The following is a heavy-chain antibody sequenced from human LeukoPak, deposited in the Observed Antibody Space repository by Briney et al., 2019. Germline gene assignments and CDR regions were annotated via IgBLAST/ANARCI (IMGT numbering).Heavy chain of an antibody. J-gene: IGHJ4*02. CDR3: AKDWKPDGLYNLDN. CDR2: IDGSGGTR. Sequence: PGGSLRLSCAASGFTFSSYAMNWVRQAPGRGLGWVSFIDGSGGTRYYADSVKGRFTISRDNSKNTLSLQMNSLRAEDTAVYYCAKDWKPDGLYNLDNWGQGTLVTVSS. CDR1: GFTFSSYA. D-gene: IGHD5-24*01. V-gene: IGHV3-23*01.